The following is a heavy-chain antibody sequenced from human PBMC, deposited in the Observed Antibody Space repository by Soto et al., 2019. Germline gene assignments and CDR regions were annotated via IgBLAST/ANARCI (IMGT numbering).Heavy chain of an antibody. J-gene: IGHJ6*03. Sequence: SGPTLVNPTQTLTLTCTFSGFSLSTSGVGVGWIRQPPGKALEWLALIYWDDDKRYSPSLKSRLTITKDTSKNQVVLTMTNMDPVDTATYYCAHSRVSYCSSTSCYVPNYYYYMDVWGKGTTVTVSS. D-gene: IGHD2-2*01. CDR2: IYWDDDK. CDR3: AHSRVSYCSSTSCYVPNYYYYMDV. V-gene: IGHV2-5*02. CDR1: GFSLSTSGVG.